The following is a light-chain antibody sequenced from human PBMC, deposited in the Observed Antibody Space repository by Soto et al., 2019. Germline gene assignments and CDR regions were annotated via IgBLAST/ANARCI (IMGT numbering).Light chain of an antibody. CDR3: CSYAGSYIVL. CDR2: DLI. CDR1: NSDVGGYDY. V-gene: IGLV2-11*01. Sequence: QSVLTQPRSVSGFPGQSVTIYCTGTNSDVGGYDYVSWYRQHPGKAPKLLIYDLIKRPSGVPDRFSGSKSGNTAYLTISGLQAEDEADYHCCSYAGSYIVLLGGGTQLTVL. J-gene: IGLJ2*01.